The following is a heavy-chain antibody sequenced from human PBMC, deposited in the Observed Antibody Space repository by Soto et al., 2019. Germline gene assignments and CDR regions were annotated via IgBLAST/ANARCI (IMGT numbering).Heavy chain of an antibody. Sequence: CKASGYTFTSYDINWVRQATGQGLEWMGWMNPNSGNTGYAQKFQGRVTMTRNTSISTAYMELSSLRSEDTAVYYCARLASSPITIFGVVIIPSLWFDPWGQGTLVTVSS. V-gene: IGHV1-8*01. CDR2: MNPNSGNT. D-gene: IGHD3-3*01. CDR3: ARLASSPITIFGVVIIPSLWFDP. CDR1: GYTFTSYD. J-gene: IGHJ5*02.